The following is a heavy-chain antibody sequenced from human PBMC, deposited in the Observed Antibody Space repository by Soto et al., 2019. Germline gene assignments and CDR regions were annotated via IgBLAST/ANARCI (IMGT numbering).Heavy chain of an antibody. J-gene: IGHJ1*01. CDR2: ISSSSSYI. D-gene: IGHD3-22*01. Sequence: GGSLRLSCAASGFTFSSYSMNWVRQAPGKGLEWVSSISSSSSYIYYADSVKGRFTISRDNAKNSLYLQMNSLRAEDTAVYYCARPSLPYYYDSSGSPRDFQHWGQGTLVTVSS. CDR1: GFTFSSYS. CDR3: ARPSLPYYYDSSGSPRDFQH. V-gene: IGHV3-21*01.